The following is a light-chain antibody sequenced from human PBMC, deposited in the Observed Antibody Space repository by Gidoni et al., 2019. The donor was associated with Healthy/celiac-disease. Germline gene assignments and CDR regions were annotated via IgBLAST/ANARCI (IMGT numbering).Light chain of an antibody. CDR3: QQYGSSPYT. CDR1: QSVSSSY. J-gene: IGKJ2*01. Sequence: EIVLTQSPGTLSLSPGERATLSCRASQSVSSSYLAWYQQKPGQAPRLLIYGASSRATGISDSFSGSGSGTDFTLTIIRLEPEDFAVYYCQQYGSSPYTFGQXTKLEIK. V-gene: IGKV3-20*01. CDR2: GAS.